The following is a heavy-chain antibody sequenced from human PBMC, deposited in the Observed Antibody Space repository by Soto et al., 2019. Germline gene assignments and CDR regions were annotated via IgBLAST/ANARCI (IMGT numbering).Heavy chain of an antibody. V-gene: IGHV3-23*01. Sequence: GGSLRLSCAASGFTFRSYAMSWVRQAPGKGLERDPVIGATVTSTFYADSVKGRFTIPRDNSKSTLYMQMNSLRAEDTAVYYCAKGNWDDDRNWFDPWGQGTQVTVSS. CDR3: AKGNWDDDRNWFDP. CDR1: GFTFRSYA. CDR2: IGATVTST. D-gene: IGHD1-1*01. J-gene: IGHJ5*02.